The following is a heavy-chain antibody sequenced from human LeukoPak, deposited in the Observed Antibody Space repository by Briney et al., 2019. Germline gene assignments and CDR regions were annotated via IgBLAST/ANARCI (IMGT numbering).Heavy chain of an antibody. CDR2: IYTSGST. V-gene: IGHV4-4*07. CDR1: GGSISSYY. CDR3: ARDTHRYNWFDP. Sequence: SETLSLTCTVSGGSISSYYWSWIRQPAGKELEWIGRIYTSGSTNYNPSLKSRVTMSVDTSKNQFSLKLSSVTAADTAVYYCARDTHRYNWFDPWGQGTLVTVSS. J-gene: IGHJ5*02.